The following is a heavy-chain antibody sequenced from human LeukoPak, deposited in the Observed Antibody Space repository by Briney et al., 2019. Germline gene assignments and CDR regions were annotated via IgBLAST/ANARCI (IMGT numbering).Heavy chain of an antibody. CDR3: ARTGQSHAFDI. Sequence: PGGSLRLSCAASGFTFSSYAMHWVRQAPGKGLEWVAVISYDGSNKYYTDSVKGRFTISRDNSKNTVYLEMNSLRVEDTAVYYCARTGQSHAFDIWGQGTMVTVSS. D-gene: IGHD5-24*01. J-gene: IGHJ3*02. CDR2: ISYDGSNK. V-gene: IGHV3-30*04. CDR1: GFTFSSYA.